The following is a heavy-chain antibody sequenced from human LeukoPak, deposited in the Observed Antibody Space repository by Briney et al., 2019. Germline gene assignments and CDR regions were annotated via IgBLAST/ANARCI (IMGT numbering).Heavy chain of an antibody. CDR2: IYYSGST. CDR1: GYSISSGYY. V-gene: IGHV4-61*01. CDR3: ARDSNWGFDY. J-gene: IGHJ4*02. D-gene: IGHD7-27*01. Sequence: SETLSLTCTVSGYSISSGYYWSWIRQPPGKGLEWIGYIYYSGSTNYSPSLKSRVTMSVDTSKTQFSLKLSSLTAADTAVYYCARDSNWGFDYWGQGTLVTVSS.